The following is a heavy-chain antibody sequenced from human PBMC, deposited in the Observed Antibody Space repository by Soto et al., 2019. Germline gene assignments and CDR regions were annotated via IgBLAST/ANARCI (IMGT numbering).Heavy chain of an antibody. CDR3: ARDLDSASYYRF. D-gene: IGHD1-26*01. Sequence: QVQLVQSGAEVKKPGASVKVSCKASGYTFASDGISWVRQAPGQGLEWMGWISSYNGDTNYAQKLQGRVTMTTDTSTSTAYMEVRSLRSDDTAVYYCARDLDSASYYRFWGQGTLVTVSS. V-gene: IGHV1-18*01. CDR1: GYTFASDG. CDR2: ISSYNGDT. J-gene: IGHJ4*02.